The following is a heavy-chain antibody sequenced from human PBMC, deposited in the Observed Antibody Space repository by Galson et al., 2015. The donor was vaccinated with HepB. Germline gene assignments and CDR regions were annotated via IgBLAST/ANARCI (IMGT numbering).Heavy chain of an antibody. D-gene: IGHD4-23*01. CDR2: ISYDGSNK. Sequence: SLRLSCAASGFTFSSYAMHWVRQAPGKGLEWVAVISYDGSNKYYADSVKGRFTISRDNSKNTLYLQMNSLRAEDTAVYYCARDSIDYGGEIDYWGQGTLVTVSS. V-gene: IGHV3-30-3*01. CDR3: ARDSIDYGGEIDY. J-gene: IGHJ4*02. CDR1: GFTFSSYA.